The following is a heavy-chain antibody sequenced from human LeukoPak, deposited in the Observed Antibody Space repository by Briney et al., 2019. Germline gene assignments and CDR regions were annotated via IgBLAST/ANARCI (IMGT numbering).Heavy chain of an antibody. CDR1: GVSFSGYY. Sequence: SSETLSLTCAVYGVSFSGYYWSWIRQPPGKGLEWIGEINHSGSTNYNPSLKSRVTISVDTSKNQFSLKLSSVTAADTAVYYCARGRDGYNAQVDYWGQGTLVTVS. CDR2: INHSGST. D-gene: IGHD5-24*01. J-gene: IGHJ4*02. V-gene: IGHV4-34*01. CDR3: ARGRDGYNAQVDY.